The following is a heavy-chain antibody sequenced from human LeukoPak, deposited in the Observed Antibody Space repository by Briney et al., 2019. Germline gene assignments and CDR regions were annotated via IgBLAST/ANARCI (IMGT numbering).Heavy chain of an antibody. J-gene: IGHJ1*01. CDR1: GFTFSSYT. V-gene: IGHV3-7*01. CDR3: TSWGDTTAEYFQR. Sequence: GGSLRLSCAASGFTFSSYTMSWVRQAPGKGLEWVAHINPDGRDTYYVDSVKGRFTISRDNAQNSMYLQMNSLRVEDTAVYYCTSWGDTTAEYFQRWGQGTLVTVSS. CDR2: INPDGRDT. D-gene: IGHD2-21*02.